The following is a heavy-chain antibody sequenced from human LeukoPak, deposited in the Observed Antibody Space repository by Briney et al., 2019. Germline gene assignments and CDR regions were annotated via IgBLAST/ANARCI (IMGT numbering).Heavy chain of an antibody. V-gene: IGHV4-59*01. J-gene: IGHJ4*02. CDR1: GGSISSYY. D-gene: IGHD6-19*01. CDR2: IYYSGST. CDR3: ARGAGTIGNSFDY. Sequence: SETLSLTCTVSGGSISSYYWSWIRQPPGKGLEWIGYIYYSGSTNYNPSLKSRVTISVDTSKNQFSLKLSSVTAADTAVYYCARGAGTIGNSFDYWGQGTLVTVSS.